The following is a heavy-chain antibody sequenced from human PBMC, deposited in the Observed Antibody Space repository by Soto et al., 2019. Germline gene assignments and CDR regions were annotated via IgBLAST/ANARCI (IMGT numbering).Heavy chain of an antibody. Sequence: EVQLLESGGGLVQPGGSLRLSCVGSGFFFSSYTMTWVSQAPGKGLEWVSSFSATSENTYYADSGRGRFTISRDNSKNTLFLQMNSLTAEDTAMYYCAKARDQQWVRLPFDYCGQGILVIVSS. CDR1: GFFFSSYT. J-gene: IGHJ4*02. V-gene: IGHV3-23*01. CDR2: FSATSENT. D-gene: IGHD6-19*01. CDR3: AKARDQQWVRLPFDY.